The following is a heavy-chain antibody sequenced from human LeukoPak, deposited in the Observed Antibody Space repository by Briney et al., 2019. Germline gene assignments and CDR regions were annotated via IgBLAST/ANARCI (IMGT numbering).Heavy chain of an antibody. J-gene: IGHJ4*02. D-gene: IGHD2-15*01. CDR2: IWYDGSNK. CDR1: GFTFSSYG. CDR3: AKGEYCSGGTCYSIEY. Sequence: GGSLRLSCAASGFTFSSYGMYWVRQAPGKGLEWVAVIWYDGSNKYYADSVKGRFTISRDNSKNTLYLQMNSLRAEDTAVYYCAKGEYCSGGTCYSIEYWGQGTLVTVSS. V-gene: IGHV3-33*06.